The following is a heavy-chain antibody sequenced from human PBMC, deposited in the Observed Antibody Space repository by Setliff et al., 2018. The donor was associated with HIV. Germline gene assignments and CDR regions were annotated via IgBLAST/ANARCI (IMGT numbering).Heavy chain of an antibody. J-gene: IGHJ4*02. V-gene: IGHV4-34*01. Sequence: SETLSLTCAVYGGSFSDQYWSWIRQPPGKGLEWIGEINHSGSTNYNPSLKSRVTISVDTSKNQFSLKLSSVTAADTAVYFCARGGGFWSGQLDYWGQGTLVTVSS. D-gene: IGHD3-3*01. CDR3: ARGGGFWSGQLDY. CDR1: GGSFSDQY. CDR2: INHSGST.